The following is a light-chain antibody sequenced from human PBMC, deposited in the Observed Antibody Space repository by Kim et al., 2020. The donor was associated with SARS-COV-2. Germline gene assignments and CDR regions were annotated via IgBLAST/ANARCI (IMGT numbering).Light chain of an antibody. CDR1: QRISSAL. V-gene: IGKV3-20*01. Sequence: SPGEKTALPCRASQRISSALLAWYQQRPRHAPRRLMSGASIRATGSPDRFSGSGSGTDFTLTISRLETDDYAVYYCQQYGTTPRTFGGGTKVDIK. CDR2: GAS. CDR3: QQYGTTPRT. J-gene: IGKJ4*01.